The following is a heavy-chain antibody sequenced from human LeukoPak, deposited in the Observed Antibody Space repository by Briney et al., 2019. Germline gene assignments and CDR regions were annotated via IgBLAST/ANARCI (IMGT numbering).Heavy chain of an antibody. CDR2: ISSSSRYI. CDR1: GFTFSSYS. J-gene: IGHJ4*02. V-gene: IGHV3-21*01. D-gene: IGHD1-7*01. Sequence: GGSLRLSCAASGFTFSSYSMNWVSQAPGEGLGWASSISSSSRYIYYADSVKDRSTIPRDNAKNSLYLQMNSLRAEDTAVYYCARDHDWNYKVDYFDYWGQGTLVTVSS. CDR3: ARDHDWNYKVDYFDY.